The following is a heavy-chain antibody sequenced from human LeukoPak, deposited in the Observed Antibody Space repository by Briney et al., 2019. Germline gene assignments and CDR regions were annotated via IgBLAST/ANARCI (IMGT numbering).Heavy chain of an antibody. J-gene: IGHJ4*02. V-gene: IGHV4-39*07. Sequence: PSETLSLTCTVSGGSISSSSYYWGWIRQPPGKGLEWIGSIYYSGSTYYNPSLKSRVTISVDTSKNQFSLKLSSVTAADTAVYYCARSFVTLGEQRKNFGYWGQGTLVTVSS. CDR1: GGSISSSSYY. CDR2: IYYSGST. CDR3: ARSFVTLGEQRKNFGY. D-gene: IGHD6-25*01.